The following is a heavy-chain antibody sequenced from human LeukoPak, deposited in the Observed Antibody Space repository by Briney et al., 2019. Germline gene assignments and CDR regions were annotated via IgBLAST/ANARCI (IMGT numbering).Heavy chain of an antibody. J-gene: IGHJ4*02. CDR2: ISGSGGST. V-gene: IGHV3-23*01. Sequence: PGGSLRLSCAASAITFSGYAVSWVRQAPGKGLEWVSGISGSGGSTYYADSVKGRFTISRDNSKNTLYLQMNSLRAEDTAVYYCATSYDSGTYYLPLRYWGQGTLVTVSS. CDR1: AITFSGYA. CDR3: ATSYDSGTYYLPLRY. D-gene: IGHD3-10*01.